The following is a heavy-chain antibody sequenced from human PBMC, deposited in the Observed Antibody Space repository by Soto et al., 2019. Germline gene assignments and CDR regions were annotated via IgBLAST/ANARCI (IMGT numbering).Heavy chain of an antibody. Sequence: PGGSLRLSCAASGFTFSSYGMHWVRQAPGKGLEWVAVISYDGSNKYYADSVKGRFTISRDNSKNTLYLQMNSLRAEDTAVYYCATDACYYGSGSYYCYYYGMDVWGQGTTVTVSS. V-gene: IGHV3-30*03. J-gene: IGHJ6*02. CDR1: GFTFSSYG. D-gene: IGHD3-10*01. CDR3: ATDACYYGSGSYYCYYYGMDV. CDR2: ISYDGSNK.